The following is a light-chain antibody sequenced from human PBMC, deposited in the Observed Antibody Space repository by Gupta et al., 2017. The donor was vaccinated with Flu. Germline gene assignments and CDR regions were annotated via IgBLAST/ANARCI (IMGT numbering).Light chain of an antibody. Sequence: DIVMTQSPDSLAVSLGERATINCKSSQTILYSSNDKTYLAWYQQKPGQPPKLLIYWASTRESGVPDRFSGSGSGTDFTLTISSLQAEDVAVYYCQQYFSSPWTFGQGSKVGIK. J-gene: IGKJ1*01. CDR1: QTILYSSNDKTY. CDR3: QQYFSSPWT. CDR2: WAS. V-gene: IGKV4-1*01.